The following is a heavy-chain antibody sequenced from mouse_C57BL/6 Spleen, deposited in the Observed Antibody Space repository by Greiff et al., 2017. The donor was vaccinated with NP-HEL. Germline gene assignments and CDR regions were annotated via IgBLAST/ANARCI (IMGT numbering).Heavy chain of an antibody. J-gene: IGHJ1*03. CDR3: ARGDERVPYWYLDV. V-gene: IGHV5-17*01. CDR1: GFTFSDYG. CDR2: ISSGSSTI. D-gene: IGHD3-3*01. Sequence: VQLKESGGGLVKPGGSLKLSCAASGFTFSDYGMHWVRQAPEKGLEWVAYISSGSSTIYYADTVKGRFTISRDNAKNTLFLQMTSLRSEDTAMYCWARGDERVPYWYLDVWGTGTTVTVSS.